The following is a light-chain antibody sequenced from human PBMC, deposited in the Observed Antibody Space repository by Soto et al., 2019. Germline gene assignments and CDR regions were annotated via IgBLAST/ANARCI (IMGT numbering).Light chain of an antibody. J-gene: IGKJ3*01. CDR2: AAS. CDR1: QGIGNY. Sequence: DNQMTQSPSSLSASVGDRVTITCRASQGIGNYLAWYQQNPGKVPKLLIYAASTLQSGVPSRFSGSGSETDFTLTISSLQPEDVATYYCQKYNSAPRAFGPGTKVDIK. V-gene: IGKV1-27*01. CDR3: QKYNSAPRA.